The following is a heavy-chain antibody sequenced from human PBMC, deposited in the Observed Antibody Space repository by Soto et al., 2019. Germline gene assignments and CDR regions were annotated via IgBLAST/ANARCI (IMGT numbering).Heavy chain of an antibody. V-gene: IGHV3-30-3*01. Sequence: QVQLVESGGGVVQPGRSLRLSCAASGFTFSSYAMHWVRQAPGKGLEWVAVISYDGSNKYYADSVKGRFTISRDNSKNALYLQMDSLRAEDTAVYYCASSVRVAVAGRFDVWGQGTLVTVCS. D-gene: IGHD6-19*01. CDR1: GFTFSSYA. CDR2: ISYDGSNK. J-gene: IGHJ4*02. CDR3: ASSVRVAVAGRFDV.